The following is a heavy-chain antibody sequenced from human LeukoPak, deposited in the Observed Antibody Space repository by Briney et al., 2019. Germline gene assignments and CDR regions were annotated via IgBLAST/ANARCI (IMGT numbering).Heavy chain of an antibody. CDR1: GGSISSSSYY. V-gene: IGHV4-39*02. D-gene: IGHD6-19*01. J-gene: IGHJ4*02. Sequence: SETLSLTCTVSGGSISSSSYYWGWIRQPPGKGLEWIGSIYYSGSTYYNPSLKSRVTISVDTSKNQFSLMVTSVTAADTALYYCAGESSSAWFTGGDFDYWGQGTLVTVSS. CDR3: AGESSSAWFTGGDFDY. CDR2: IYYSGST.